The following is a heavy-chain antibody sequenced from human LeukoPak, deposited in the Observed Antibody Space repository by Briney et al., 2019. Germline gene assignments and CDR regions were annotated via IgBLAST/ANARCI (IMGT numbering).Heavy chain of an antibody. CDR3: ARDPDGYRQGHHFDY. D-gene: IGHD5-18*01. Sequence: GGSLRLSCAASGFTFSSYAMYWVRQAPGKGLEWVSAIGGSGGSTYYADSVKGRFTISRDNSKNTLYLQMNSLKAEDTAVYYCARDPDGYRQGHHFDYWGQGTLVTVSS. CDR2: IGGSGGST. CDR1: GFTFSSYA. V-gene: IGHV3-23*01. J-gene: IGHJ4*02.